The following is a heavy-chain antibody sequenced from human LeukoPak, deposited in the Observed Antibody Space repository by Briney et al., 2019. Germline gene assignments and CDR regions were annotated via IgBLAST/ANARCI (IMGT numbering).Heavy chain of an antibody. Sequence: GRSLRLSCAASGFTFSSYGMHWVRQAPGKGLEWVAVIWYDGSNKYYADSVKGRFTISRDNSKNTLYLQMNSLRAEDTAVYYCARETVIVGATYFDYWGQGTLVTVSS. CDR1: GFTFSSYG. V-gene: IGHV3-33*01. CDR3: ARETVIVGATYFDY. J-gene: IGHJ4*02. D-gene: IGHD1-26*01. CDR2: IWYDGSNK.